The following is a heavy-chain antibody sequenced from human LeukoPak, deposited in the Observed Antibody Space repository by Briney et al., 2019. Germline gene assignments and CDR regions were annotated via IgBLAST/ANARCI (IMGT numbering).Heavy chain of an antibody. CDR2: ISSSSSYI. Sequence: PGGSLRLSCAASGFTFSTYSMNWVRQAPGKGLEWVSSISSSSSYIYYADSVKGRFTISRDNAKNSLYLQMNSLRAEDTAVYYCAKAWGAVAGTSNWFDPWGQGTLVTVSS. CDR3: AKAWGAVAGTSNWFDP. D-gene: IGHD6-19*01. CDR1: GFTFSTYS. V-gene: IGHV3-21*01. J-gene: IGHJ5*02.